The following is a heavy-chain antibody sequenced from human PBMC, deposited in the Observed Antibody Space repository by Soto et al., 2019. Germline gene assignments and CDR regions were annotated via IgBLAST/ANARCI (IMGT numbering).Heavy chain of an antibody. D-gene: IGHD3-16*01. V-gene: IGHV1-69*02. CDR3: ARRGEAEWWFDP. Sequence: QVQLVQSGAEVKKPGSSVKVSCKASGGTFSSYTISWVRQAPGQGLEWMGRIIPILGIANYAQKFQGRVTITADKSTHTAYVERSSLRSEDTAVYDCARRGEAEWWFDPWGQGTLVTVSS. J-gene: IGHJ5*02. CDR2: IIPILGIA. CDR1: GGTFSSYT.